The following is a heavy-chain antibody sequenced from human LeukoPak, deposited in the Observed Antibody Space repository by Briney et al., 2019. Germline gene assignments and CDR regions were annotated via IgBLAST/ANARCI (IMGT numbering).Heavy chain of an antibody. D-gene: IGHD3-10*01. Sequence: PGGSLRLSYAASGFTFSGSALHWVRQASGKGLEWVGRIRSTANGYATAYAASVKGRFTISRDDSKNTAYLQMDSLKTEDTAVYYCTGNHYGSGSYADFDYWGQGTLVTVSS. V-gene: IGHV3-73*01. CDR2: IRSTANGYAT. CDR1: GFTFSGSA. J-gene: IGHJ4*02. CDR3: TGNHYGSGSYADFDY.